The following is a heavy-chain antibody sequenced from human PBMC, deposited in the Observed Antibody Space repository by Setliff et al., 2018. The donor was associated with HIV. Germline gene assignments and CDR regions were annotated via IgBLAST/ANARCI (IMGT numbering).Heavy chain of an antibody. CDR3: TRDLWGDDYYYNNMDV. Sequence: PSETLSLTCPVSGGSISSYYWSWIRQPPGKGLEWIVTMYDSGSLFHNPSLKNRVSISVDTSINQVSLKVTSVTAADTAVYYCTRDLWGDDYYYNNMDVWGKGTTVTVS. D-gene: IGHD2-21*02. CDR1: GGSISSYY. V-gene: IGHV4-59*12. J-gene: IGHJ6*03. CDR2: MYDSGSL.